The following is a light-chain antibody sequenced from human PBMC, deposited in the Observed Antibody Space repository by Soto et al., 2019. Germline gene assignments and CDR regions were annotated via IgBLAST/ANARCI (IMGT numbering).Light chain of an antibody. J-gene: IGKJ4*01. V-gene: IGKV3-20*01. CDR2: GAS. Sequence: EIVLTQSPGTLSLSPGERATLSCRASQSVSSSYLACYQQKPGQAPRLLIYGASSRATGIPDRFSGSGSGTDFTLTISRLQPEDFAVYYCQQYGSSGLTFGGGTQVEIK. CDR1: QSVSSSY. CDR3: QQYGSSGLT.